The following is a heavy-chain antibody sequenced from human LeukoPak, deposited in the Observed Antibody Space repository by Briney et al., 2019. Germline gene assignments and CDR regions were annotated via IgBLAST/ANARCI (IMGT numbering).Heavy chain of an antibody. CDR2: TNPDGSEK. V-gene: IGHV3-7*01. CDR3: VSWSSLNH. CDR1: GFMFSYSL. J-gene: IGHJ5*02. Sequence: GGSLRLSCVGPGFMFSYSLMSWVRQPPGKGLEWVAHTNPDGSEKFYVDSVKGRFTISRDNAQTSLYLQMNSLRGEDTAVYYCVSWSSLNHWGQGTLVTVSS. D-gene: IGHD1-26*01.